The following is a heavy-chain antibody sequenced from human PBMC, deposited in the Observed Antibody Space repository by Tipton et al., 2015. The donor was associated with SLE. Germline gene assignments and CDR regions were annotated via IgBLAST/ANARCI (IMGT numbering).Heavy chain of an antibody. Sequence: SLRLSCAASGFTFSSYAMHWVRQAPGKGLEWVAFIRYDGTNQYYADSVKGRFTISRDNSKNTLYLQMKSLRVEDTAVYYCAKDEVGAIDYWGQGTLVTVSS. CDR1: GFTFSSYA. CDR2: IRYDGTNQ. CDR3: AKDEVGAIDY. D-gene: IGHD1-26*01. V-gene: IGHV3-30*02. J-gene: IGHJ4*02.